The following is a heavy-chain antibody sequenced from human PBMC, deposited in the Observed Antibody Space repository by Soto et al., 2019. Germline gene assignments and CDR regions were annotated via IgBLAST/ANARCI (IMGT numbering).Heavy chain of an antibody. CDR1: GYTFTSYA. V-gene: IGHV1-3*01. CDR2: INAGNGNT. Sequence: GASVKVSCKASGYTFTSYAMHWVRQAPGQRLEWMGWINAGNGNTKYSQKFQGRVTITRDTSASTAYMELSSLRSEDTAVYYCASHKRWLQVNYYYGMYVWGQGTTVTVSS. D-gene: IGHD5-12*01. CDR3: ASHKRWLQVNYYYGMYV. J-gene: IGHJ6*02.